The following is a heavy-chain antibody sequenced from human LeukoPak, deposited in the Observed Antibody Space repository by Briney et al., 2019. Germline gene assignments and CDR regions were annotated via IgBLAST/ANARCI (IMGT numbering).Heavy chain of an antibody. D-gene: IGHD2-2*01. V-gene: IGHV1-18*01. J-gene: IGHJ6*02. Sequence: GASVTVSFKASGYTFTSYGISWVRQAPGQGLEWMGWISAYNGNTNYTQKLQGRVTMTTDTSTSTAYMELRSLRSDDTAVYYCARGEDIVVVPAAYYYYYGMDVWGQGTTVTVSS. CDR1: GYTFTSYG. CDR2: ISAYNGNT. CDR3: ARGEDIVVVPAAYYYYYGMDV.